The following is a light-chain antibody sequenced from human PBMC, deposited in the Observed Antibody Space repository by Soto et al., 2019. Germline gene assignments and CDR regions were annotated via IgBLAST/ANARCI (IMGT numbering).Light chain of an antibody. V-gene: IGKV3-20*01. CDR1: QNVNNNF. CDR3: QQNGASIT. Sequence: VLTQSPRTLSLSPGERATLSCRASQNVNNNFVAWYQQKPGQAPSLLIYGVSDRATGVPDRFSGSGSGTDFTLTISRLEHEDFAVYYCQQNGASITLGGGTRVEN. CDR2: GVS. J-gene: IGKJ4*01.